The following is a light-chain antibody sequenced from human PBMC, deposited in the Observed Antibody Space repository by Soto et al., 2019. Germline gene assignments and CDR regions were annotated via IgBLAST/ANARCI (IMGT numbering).Light chain of an antibody. Sequence: DLQMTQSPSSVSASVGDRVTITCRASQGISSLLAWYQQKPGKAPNLLIHTASSLQSGFPSRFSGSGSGTDFTLTISSLQPEDFATYYCQQANSFPLTFGGGTKVEIK. V-gene: IGKV1-12*01. CDR2: TAS. J-gene: IGKJ4*01. CDR3: QQANSFPLT. CDR1: QGISSL.